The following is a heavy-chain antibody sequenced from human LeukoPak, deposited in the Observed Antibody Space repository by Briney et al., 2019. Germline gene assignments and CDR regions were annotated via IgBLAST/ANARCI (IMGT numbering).Heavy chain of an antibody. CDR3: ARDGPIVVVPAAMPYYYYGMDV. CDR2: IKQDGREK. D-gene: IGHD2-2*01. Sequence: GGSLRLSCAASGFTFSSYWMSWVRQAPGKGLEWVANIKQDGREKYYVDSVKGRFTISRDNAKNTLYLKMTSLRAEDTAVYYCARDGPIVVVPAAMPYYYYGMDVWGQGTTVTVSS. J-gene: IGHJ6*02. V-gene: IGHV3-7*05. CDR1: GFTFSSYW.